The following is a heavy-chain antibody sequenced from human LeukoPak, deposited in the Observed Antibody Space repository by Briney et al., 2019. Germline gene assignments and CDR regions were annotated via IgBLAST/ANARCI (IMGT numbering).Heavy chain of an antibody. V-gene: IGHV1-8*01. D-gene: IGHD6-19*01. Sequence: ASVKVSCKASGYTFTGYDINWVRQATGQGLEWMGWMNPNSANTGYAQKFQGRVTMTRNTSIGTAYMELSSLTSEDTAVYYCARALSGCVLCFDYWGQGSLVTVSS. CDR1: GYTFTGYD. CDR2: MNPNSANT. J-gene: IGHJ4*02. CDR3: ARALSGCVLCFDY.